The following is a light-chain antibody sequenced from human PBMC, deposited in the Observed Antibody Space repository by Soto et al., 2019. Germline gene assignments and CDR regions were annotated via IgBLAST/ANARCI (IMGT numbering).Light chain of an antibody. CDR2: EVN. J-gene: IGLJ1*01. CDR1: ISDVGGYNY. Sequence: QSALTQPPSASGSPGQSVAISCTGTISDVGGYNYVSWYQQHPGKAPKLMIYEVNKRPSGVPDRFSGSESGNTASLTVSGLQAEDEADYYCSSYAGSSNVFGTGTKVTVL. V-gene: IGLV2-8*01. CDR3: SSYAGSSNV.